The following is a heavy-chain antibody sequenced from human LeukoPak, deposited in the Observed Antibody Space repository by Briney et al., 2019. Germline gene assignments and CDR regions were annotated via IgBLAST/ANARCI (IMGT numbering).Heavy chain of an antibody. V-gene: IGHV4-61*02. J-gene: IGHJ5*02. CDR3: ARDQAEGLLWFGDLGWFDP. Sequence: SETLSLTCTVSGGSISSGSYYWSWIRQPAGKGLEWIGRIYTSGSTNYNPSLKSRVTMSVDTSKNQFSLKLSSVTAADTAVYYCARDQAEGLLWFGDLGWFDPWGQGTLVTVSS. CDR1: GGSISSGSYY. D-gene: IGHD3-10*01. CDR2: IYTSGST.